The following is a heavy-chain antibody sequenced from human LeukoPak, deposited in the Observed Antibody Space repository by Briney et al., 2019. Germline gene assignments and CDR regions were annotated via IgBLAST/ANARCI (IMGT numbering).Heavy chain of an antibody. CDR2: MYYRGNT. D-gene: IGHD3-3*01. CDR3: ARDLRVEWSYYFDY. J-gene: IGHJ4*02. Sequence: PSETLSLTCTVSGGSISSYYWSWIRQPPGKGLEWIGYMYYRGNTNYDPSLKSRVTISVDTSKNQFSLKLSSVTAADTAVYYCARDLRVEWSYYFDYWGQGTLVTVSS. CDR1: GGSISSYY. V-gene: IGHV4-59*01.